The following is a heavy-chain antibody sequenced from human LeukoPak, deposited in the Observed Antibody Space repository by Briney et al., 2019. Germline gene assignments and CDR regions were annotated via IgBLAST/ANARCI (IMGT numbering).Heavy chain of an antibody. CDR3: ARAAARYSSGWYVY. V-gene: IGHV4-39*07. CDR2: INHSGST. D-gene: IGHD6-19*01. CDR1: GGSISSSSYY. J-gene: IGHJ4*02. Sequence: SETLSLTCTVSGGSISSSSYYWGWIRQPPGKGLEWIGEINHSGSTNYNPSLRSRVTISVDTSKNQFSLKLSSVTAADTAVYYCARAAARYSSGWYVYWGQGTLVTVSP.